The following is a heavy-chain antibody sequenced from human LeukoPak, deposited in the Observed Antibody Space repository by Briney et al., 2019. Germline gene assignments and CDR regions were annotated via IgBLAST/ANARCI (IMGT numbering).Heavy chain of an antibody. V-gene: IGHV3-7*01. D-gene: IGHD2-2*01. J-gene: IGHJ5*02. CDR2: INQDGSEK. CDR1: GITFRNYW. Sequence: PGGSLRLSCVVSGITFRNYWMSWVRQAPGKGLEWVANINQDGSEKYYVDSVKGRFTISRDNAKNSLYLQMNSLRAEDTAVYYCARGRRVPAAMGNWFDPWGQGTLVTVSS. CDR3: ARGRRVPAAMGNWFDP.